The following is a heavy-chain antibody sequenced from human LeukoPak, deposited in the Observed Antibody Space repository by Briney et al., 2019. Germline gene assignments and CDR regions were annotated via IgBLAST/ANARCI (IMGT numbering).Heavy chain of an antibody. D-gene: IGHD5-12*01. CDR1: GGSISSSSYS. V-gene: IGHV4-39*01. CDR3: ARPPRDGYTDDAFDI. J-gene: IGHJ3*02. CDR2: IYYSGST. Sequence: PSETLSLTCTVSGGSISSSSYSWDWIRQPPGKGLEWIGSIYYSGSTYYNPSLKSRVTISVDTSKNQFSLKLSSVTAADTAVYYCARPPRDGYTDDAFDIWGQGTMVTVSS.